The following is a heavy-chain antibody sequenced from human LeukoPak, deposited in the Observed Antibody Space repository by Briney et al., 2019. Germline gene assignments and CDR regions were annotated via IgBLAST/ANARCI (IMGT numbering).Heavy chain of an antibody. CDR1: GDSLSSGYYY. J-gene: IGHJ4*02. D-gene: IGHD3-22*01. Sequence: SETLSLTCTVSGDSLSSGYYYWSWIRQPPGKGLEWIGYIYYNGDTYYNPSLKSRVTISIDRSENQFSLKLNSVTASDTAMYYCARRAFYDSSGSAFDYWGQGTLVTVSS. CDR2: IYYNGDT. V-gene: IGHV4-30-2*01. CDR3: ARRAFYDSSGSAFDY.